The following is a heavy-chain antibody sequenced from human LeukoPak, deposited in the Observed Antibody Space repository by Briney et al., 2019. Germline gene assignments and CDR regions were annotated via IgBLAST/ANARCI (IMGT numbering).Heavy chain of an antibody. CDR1: GFTFSNAW. CDR2: IRGKADGETT. J-gene: IGHJ4*02. V-gene: IGHV3-15*01. D-gene: IGHD6-13*01. CDR3: ILAAAGRAY. Sequence: PGGSLRLSCAASGFTFSNAWMTWVRQALGKGPEWPGRIRGKADGETTDYAAPVKGRFTISRDDSKNILYLQMNSLTTEDTAVYYCILAAAGRAYWGQGALVTVSS.